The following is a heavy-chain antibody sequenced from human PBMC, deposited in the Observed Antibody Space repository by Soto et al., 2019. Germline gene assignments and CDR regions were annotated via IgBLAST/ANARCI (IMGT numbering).Heavy chain of an antibody. J-gene: IGHJ6*02. Sequence: GSSVKVSCKVSGYTLTELSMHWVRHAPGKGLEWMGGFDPEDGETIYAQKFQGRVTMTEDTSTDTAYMELSSLRSEDTAVYYCATSIVGATQYYYGMDVWGQGTTVTVSS. CDR3: ATSIVGATQYYYGMDV. CDR1: GYTLTELS. CDR2: FDPEDGET. D-gene: IGHD1-26*01. V-gene: IGHV1-24*01.